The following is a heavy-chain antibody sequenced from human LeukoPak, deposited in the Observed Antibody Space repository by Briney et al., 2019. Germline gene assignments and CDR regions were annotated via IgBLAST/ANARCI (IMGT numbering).Heavy chain of an antibody. D-gene: IGHD4-17*01. Sequence: GGSLRLSCAASGFTFSDYYMSWIRQAPGKGLEWVSCISSSGSIKNYADSVKGRFSISRDNVKNSLYLQMNSLRAEDTAVYYCARDLGDYDHLMDVWGKGTTVTVSS. J-gene: IGHJ6*03. CDR2: ISSSGSIK. CDR3: ARDLGDYDHLMDV. CDR1: GFTFSDYY. V-gene: IGHV3-11*04.